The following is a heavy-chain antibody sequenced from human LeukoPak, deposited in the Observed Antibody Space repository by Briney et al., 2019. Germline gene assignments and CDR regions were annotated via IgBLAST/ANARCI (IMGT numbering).Heavy chain of an antibody. V-gene: IGHV5-10-1*01. J-gene: IGHJ4*02. Sequence: GESLKISCKGSGYTFTSYWISWVRQMPGKGLEWMGRIDPTDSYTKYSPSFQGHVTISVDKSISTAYLQLSSLKASDIAMYYCARHGREGFTFPSYFDYWGQGSLVTVSS. CDR1: GYTFTSYW. CDR2: IDPTDSYT. D-gene: IGHD2-15*01. CDR3: ARHGREGFTFPSYFDY.